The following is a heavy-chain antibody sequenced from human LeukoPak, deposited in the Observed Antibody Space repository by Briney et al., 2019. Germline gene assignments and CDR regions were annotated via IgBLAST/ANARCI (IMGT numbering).Heavy chain of an antibody. CDR2: INPNSGGT. J-gene: IGHJ4*02. D-gene: IGHD3-9*01. CDR1: GYTFTGYY. Sequence: ASVKVSCKASGYTFTGYYMHWVRQAPGQGLEWMGWINPNSGGTNYAQKFQGRVTMTRDTSISTAYMELSRLRSDDTAVYYCARSVLDDILTGYSYWGQGTLVTVSS. V-gene: IGHV1-2*02. CDR3: ARSVLDDILTGYSY.